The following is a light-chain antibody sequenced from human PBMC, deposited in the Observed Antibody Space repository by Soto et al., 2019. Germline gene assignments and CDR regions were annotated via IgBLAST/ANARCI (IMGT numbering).Light chain of an antibody. V-gene: IGKV3-15*01. J-gene: IGKJ4*01. CDR1: QGVSTN. CDR2: GAT. CDR3: QQLNTYPLT. Sequence: EIVMTQSPATLSVSPGERATLSCRASQGVSTNLAWHQQKPGQPPRLLIYGATTRATGIPARFSGSGSGTEFTLTISSLQSEDFATYYCQQLNTYPLTFGGGTKVEIK.